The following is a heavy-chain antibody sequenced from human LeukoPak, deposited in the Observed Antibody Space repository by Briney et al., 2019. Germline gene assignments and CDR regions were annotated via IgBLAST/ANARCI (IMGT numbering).Heavy chain of an antibody. Sequence: GGSLRLSCAASGFTFSNYAMTWVRQAPGKGLEWVSTIGGGGGYTFYADSVRGRFTFSRDNSKNTLYLQLDSLRAEDTAVYYCAKRTPNYSPPRDFDYWGQGTLVTVSS. CDR3: AKRTPNYSPPRDFDY. CDR1: GFTFSNYA. V-gene: IGHV3-23*01. CDR2: IGGGGGYT. J-gene: IGHJ4*02. D-gene: IGHD1-7*01.